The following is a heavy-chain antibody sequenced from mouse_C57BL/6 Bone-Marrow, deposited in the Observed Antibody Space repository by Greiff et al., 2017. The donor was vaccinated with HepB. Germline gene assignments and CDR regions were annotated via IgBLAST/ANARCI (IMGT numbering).Heavy chain of an antibody. CDR3: GREQVYLYYFDY. J-gene: IGHJ2*01. CDR2: IYPRSGNT. CDR1: GYTFTSYG. V-gene: IGHV1-81*01. Sequence: VQLQQSGAELARPGASVKLSCTASGYTFTSYGISWVNQRTGQGLEWIGEIYPRSGNTYYNEKFKGKATLTADKSSSTAYMELRSLTSEDSAVYFCGREQVYLYYFDYWGQGTTLTVSA. D-gene: IGHD6-2*01.